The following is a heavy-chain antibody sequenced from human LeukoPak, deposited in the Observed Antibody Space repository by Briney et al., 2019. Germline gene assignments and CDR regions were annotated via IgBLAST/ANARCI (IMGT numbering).Heavy chain of an antibody. CDR2: ISSSSSYI. CDR1: RFTFSSYS. J-gene: IGHJ4*02. CDR3: AKEIWPTVTTPGWTYFDY. V-gene: IGHV3-21*01. Sequence: GGSLRLSCAASRFTFSSYSMNWVRQAPGKGLEWVSSISSSSSYIYYADSVKGRFTISRDNAKNSLYLQMNSLRAEDTAVYYCAKEIWPTVTTPGWTYFDYWGQGTLVTVSS. D-gene: IGHD4-17*01.